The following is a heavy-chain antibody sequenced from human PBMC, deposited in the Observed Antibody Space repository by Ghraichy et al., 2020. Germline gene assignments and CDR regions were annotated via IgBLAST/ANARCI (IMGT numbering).Heavy chain of an antibody. V-gene: IGHV4-39*01. D-gene: IGHD4-23*01. CDR1: GGSISSSSYY. J-gene: IGHJ2*01. CDR3: ARRVTEDYWYFDL. CDR2: IYYSGST. Sequence: SETLSLTCTVSGGSISSSSYYWGWIRQPPGKGLEWIGSIYYSGSTYYNPSLKSRVTISVDTSKNQFSLKLSSVTAADTAVYYCARRVTEDYWYFDLWGRGTLVTVSS.